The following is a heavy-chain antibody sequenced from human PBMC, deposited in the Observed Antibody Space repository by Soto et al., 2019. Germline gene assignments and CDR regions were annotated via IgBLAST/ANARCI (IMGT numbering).Heavy chain of an antibody. CDR2: ISGSGSTI. J-gene: IGHJ6*02. V-gene: IGHV3-48*03. D-gene: IGHD3-3*01. CDR3: ARDSRVRFLEWLSLDV. Sequence: EVQLVESGGGLVQPGGSLRLSCAASGFTFSSYEMNWVRQAPGKGLEWVSYISGSGSTIYYADSVKGRFTISRDNAKNSLYLQMNSLRAEDTAVYYCARDSRVRFLEWLSLDVWGQGTTVTVSS. CDR1: GFTFSSYE.